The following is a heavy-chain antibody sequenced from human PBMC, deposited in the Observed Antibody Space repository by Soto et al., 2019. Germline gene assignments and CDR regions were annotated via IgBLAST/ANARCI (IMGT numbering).Heavy chain of an antibody. J-gene: IGHJ5*02. CDR2: MNPNSGNT. Sequence: ASVKVSCKASGYTFTSYDINWVRQATGQGLEWMGWMNPNSGNTGYAQKFQGRVTMTRNTSISTAYMELSSLRSEDTAVYYCARALGAITNFGVVPLRGPCGQGTLVTVSS. CDR3: ARALGAITNFGVVPLRGP. V-gene: IGHV1-8*01. CDR1: GYTFTSYD. D-gene: IGHD3-3*01.